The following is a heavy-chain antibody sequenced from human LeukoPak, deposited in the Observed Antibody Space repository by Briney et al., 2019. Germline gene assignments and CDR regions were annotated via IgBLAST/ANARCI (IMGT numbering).Heavy chain of an antibody. J-gene: IGHJ6*03. V-gene: IGHV1-8*01. Sequence: ASVKVSCKASGYTFTSYDINWVRQATGQGLEWMGWMNPNSGNTGYAQKFQGRVTMTRNTSISTAYMELGSLRSEDTAVYYCARGVSSITMIVVVTVYYYYYMDVWGKGTTVTVSS. D-gene: IGHD3-22*01. CDR2: MNPNSGNT. CDR3: ARGVSSITMIVVVTVYYYYYMDV. CDR1: GYTFTSYD.